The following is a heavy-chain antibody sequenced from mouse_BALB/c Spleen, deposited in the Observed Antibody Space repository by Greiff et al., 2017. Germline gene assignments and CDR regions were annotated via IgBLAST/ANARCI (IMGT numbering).Heavy chain of an antibody. V-gene: IGHV1S81*02. J-gene: IGHJ3*01. CDR1: GYTFTSYW. D-gene: IGHD2-1*01. Sequence: QVQLQQPGAELVKPGASVKLSCKASGYTFTSYWMHWVKQRPGQGLEWIGEINPSNGRTNYNEKFKSKATLTVDKSSSTAYMQLSSLTSEDSAVYYCAKKIYYGNYSWFAYWGQGTLVTVSA. CDR3: AKKIYYGNYSWFAY. CDR2: INPSNGRT.